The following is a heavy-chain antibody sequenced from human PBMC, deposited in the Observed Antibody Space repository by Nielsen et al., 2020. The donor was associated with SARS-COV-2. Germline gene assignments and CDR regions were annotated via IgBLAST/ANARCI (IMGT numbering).Heavy chain of an antibody. V-gene: IGHV1-69*01. Sequence: WARQAPGQGLEWMGGIIPIFGTANYAQKFQGRVTITADESTSTAYMELSSLRSEDTAVYYCARKSGSSGSKYYYYYMDVWGKGTTVTVSS. J-gene: IGHJ6*03. D-gene: IGHD3-22*01. CDR2: IIPIFGTA. CDR3: ARKSGSSGSKYYYYYMDV.